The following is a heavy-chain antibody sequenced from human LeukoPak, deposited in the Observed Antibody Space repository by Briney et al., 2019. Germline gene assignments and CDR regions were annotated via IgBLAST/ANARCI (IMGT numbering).Heavy chain of an antibody. D-gene: IGHD3-22*01. V-gene: IGHV3-48*01. J-gene: IGHJ1*01. CDR1: GFTFSSYS. CDR3: ARESPRHGYDINSEPEYFQH. Sequence: GGSLRLSCAASGFTFSSYSMNWVRQAPGKGLEWVSYISSSSSTIYYADSVKGRFTISRDNAKNSLYLQMNSLRAEDTAVYYCARESPRHGYDINSEPEYFQHWGQGTLVTVSS. CDR2: ISSSSSTI.